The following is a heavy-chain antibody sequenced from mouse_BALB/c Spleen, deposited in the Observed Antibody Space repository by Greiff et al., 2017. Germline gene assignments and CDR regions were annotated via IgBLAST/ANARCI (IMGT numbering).Heavy chain of an antibody. CDR3: ARSEGLRRGDYCDY. V-gene: IGHV1-69*01. Sequence: QVQLQQPGAELVMPGASVKMSCKASGYTFTDYWMHWVKQRPGQGLEWIGAIDTSDSFTSYNQKFKGKATLTVDESSSTAYMQLSSLTSEDSAVYYCARSEGLRRGDYCDYWGQGTTLTVSS. J-gene: IGHJ2*01. D-gene: IGHD2-2*01. CDR1: GYTFTDYW. CDR2: IDTSDSFT.